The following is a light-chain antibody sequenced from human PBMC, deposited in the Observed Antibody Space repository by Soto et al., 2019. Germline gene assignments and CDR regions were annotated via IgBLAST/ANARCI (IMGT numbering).Light chain of an antibody. J-gene: IGLJ2*01. CDR1: SSDVGGYNY. CDR2: DVT. CDR3: CSYEVSYSLVV. V-gene: IGLV2-11*01. Sequence: QSALTQPRSVSGSPGQSVTISCTGTSSDVGGYNYVSWYQQHPGKAPKLMIYDVTERPSGVPDRFSGSKSGNTASLTISGLQAEDEADYYCCSYEVSYSLVVFGGGTQLTVL.